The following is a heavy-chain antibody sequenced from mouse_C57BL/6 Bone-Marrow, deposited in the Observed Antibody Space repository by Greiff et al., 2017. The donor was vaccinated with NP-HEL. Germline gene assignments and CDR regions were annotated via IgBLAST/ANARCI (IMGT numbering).Heavy chain of an antibody. D-gene: IGHD2-4*01. V-gene: IGHV1-54*01. CDR3: ASSYDDYDLHWFAY. Sequence: VPLQQSGAELVRPGTSVKVSCKASGYAFTNYLIEWVKQRPGQGLEWIGVINPGSGGTNYTEKFKGKATLTADKSSSTAYMQLSRLTSEASAVYFYASSYDDYDLHWFAYWGQGTLVTVSA. CDR1: GYAFTNYL. CDR2: INPGSGGT. J-gene: IGHJ3*01.